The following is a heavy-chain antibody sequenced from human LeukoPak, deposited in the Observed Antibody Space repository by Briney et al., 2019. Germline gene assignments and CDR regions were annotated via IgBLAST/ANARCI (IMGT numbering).Heavy chain of an antibody. J-gene: IGHJ4*02. CDR1: GFTFSSYA. Sequence: GGSLRLSCAASGFTFSSYAMSWVRQAPGKGLEWVSAISGSGGSTYYADSVKGRFTISRDNSKNTLYLQMNSLRAEDTAVYYCAKDHGYGDYKGEYYFDCWGQGTLVTVSS. D-gene: IGHD4-17*01. V-gene: IGHV3-23*01. CDR2: ISGSGGST. CDR3: AKDHGYGDYKGEYYFDC.